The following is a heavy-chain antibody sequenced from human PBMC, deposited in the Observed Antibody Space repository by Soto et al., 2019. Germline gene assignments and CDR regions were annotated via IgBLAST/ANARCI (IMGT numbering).Heavy chain of an antibody. V-gene: IGHV4-30-2*01. J-gene: IGHJ3*02. D-gene: IGHD3-10*01. CDR2: IYHSGST. CDR1: GGSISSGGYS. Sequence: QLQLQESGSGLVKPSQTLSLTCAVSGGSISSGGYSWSWIRQPPGKGLEWLGYIYHSGSTYYNPSLKSRLTIAVDRSKNQFSLKPRSVTAAHTAVYYCARAHGSGWGAFDIWGQGTMVTVSS. CDR3: ARAHGSGWGAFDI.